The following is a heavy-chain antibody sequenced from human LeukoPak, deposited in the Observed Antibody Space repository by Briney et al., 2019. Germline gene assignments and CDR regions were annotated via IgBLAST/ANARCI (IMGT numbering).Heavy chain of an antibody. CDR2: IIPIFGTA. V-gene: IGHV1-69*13. Sequence: ASVKVSCKASGGTFSSYAISWVRQAPGQGLEWMGGIIPIFGTANYAQKFQGRVTNTADESTSTAYMELSSLRSEDSAVYYCAPPFMSAKDRYYGSGSYASDIWGQGTMVTVSS. D-gene: IGHD3-10*01. J-gene: IGHJ3*02. CDR1: GGTFSSYA. CDR3: APPFMSAKDRYYGSGSYASDI.